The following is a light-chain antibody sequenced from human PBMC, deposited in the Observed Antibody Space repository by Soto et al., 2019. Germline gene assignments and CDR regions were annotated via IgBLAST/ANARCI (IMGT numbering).Light chain of an antibody. CDR1: QSVSSN. J-gene: IGKJ1*01. CDR2: GAS. Sequence: EIVMTQSPATLSVSPGERATLSCRASQSVSSNLAWYQQKPGQAPRLLFYGASTRATAIPARFSGSGSGTEFTLTISSLQSEDFAVYYCQHYNNWPPWTFGQGTKVEIK. V-gene: IGKV3-15*01. CDR3: QHYNNWPPWT.